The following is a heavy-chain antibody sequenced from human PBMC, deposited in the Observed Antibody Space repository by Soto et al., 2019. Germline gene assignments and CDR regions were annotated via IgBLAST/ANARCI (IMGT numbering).Heavy chain of an antibody. D-gene: IGHD3-9*01. CDR3: ARARGILTGRRMAFDI. V-gene: IGHV4-34*01. CDR1: GGSFSGYY. Sequence: QVQLQQWGAGLLKPSETLSLNCAVYGGSFSGYYWSWIRQPPGKGLEWIGEINHSGSTNYNPSLKSRVTISVDTSKNQFSLKLSSVTAADTAVYYCARARGILTGRRMAFDIWGQGTMVTVSS. J-gene: IGHJ3*02. CDR2: INHSGST.